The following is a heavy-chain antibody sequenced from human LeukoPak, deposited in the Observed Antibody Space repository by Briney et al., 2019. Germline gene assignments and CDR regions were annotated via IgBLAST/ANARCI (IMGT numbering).Heavy chain of an antibody. V-gene: IGHV4-59*12. CDR3: ARDQDNWNSLDY. CDR1: GGSISSYY. J-gene: IGHJ4*02. CDR2: IYHSGST. D-gene: IGHD1-7*01. Sequence: PSEALSLTCTVSGGSISSYYWSWIRQPPGKGLEWIGEIYHSGSTNYNPSLKSRVTISVDKSKNQFSLKLSSVTAADTAVYYCARDQDNWNSLDYWGQGTLVTVSS.